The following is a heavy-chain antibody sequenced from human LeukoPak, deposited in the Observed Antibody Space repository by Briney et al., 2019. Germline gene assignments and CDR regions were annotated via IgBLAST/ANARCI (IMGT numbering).Heavy chain of an antibody. CDR1: GYTFTDYY. D-gene: IGHD6-6*01. CDR2: VDPEDGET. V-gene: IGHV1-69-2*01. CDR3: ATDPSIADKYNWFDP. Sequence: ASVKISCKVSGYTFTDYYMHWVQQAPGKGLEWLGLVDPEDGETIYAEKFQGRVTITADTSTDTAYMELSSLRSEDTAVYYCATDPSIADKYNWFDPWGQGTLDTVSS. J-gene: IGHJ5*02.